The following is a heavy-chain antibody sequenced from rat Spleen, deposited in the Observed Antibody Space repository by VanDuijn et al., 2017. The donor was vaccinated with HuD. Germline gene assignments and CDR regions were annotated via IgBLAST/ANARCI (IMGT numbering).Heavy chain of an antibody. CDR2: ISSDGGRN. Sequence: EVQLVESDGGLVQPGRSLKLSCAASGFTFSDYYMAWVRQAPTKGLEWVATISSDGGRNFYRDSVKGRFTISRDNAKSTLYLQMNSLRSEDTATYYCARRLTFSYYWYFDFWGPGTMVTVSS. V-gene: IGHV5-29*01. CDR3: ARRLTFSYYWYFDF. D-gene: IGHD5-1*01. CDR1: GFTFSDYY. J-gene: IGHJ1*01.